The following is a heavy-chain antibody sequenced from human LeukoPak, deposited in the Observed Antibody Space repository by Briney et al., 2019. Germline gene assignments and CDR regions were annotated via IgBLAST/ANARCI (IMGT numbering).Heavy chain of an antibody. Sequence: PSETLSLTCTVSGGSISSYYWSWIRQPAGKGLEWIGRIYTSGSTNYNPSLKSRVTMSVGTSKNQFSLKLSSVTAADTAVYYCASLGPPRDAFDIWGQGTMVTVSS. V-gene: IGHV4-4*07. CDR1: GGSISSYY. J-gene: IGHJ3*02. CDR2: IYTSGST. D-gene: IGHD7-27*01. CDR3: ASLGPPRDAFDI.